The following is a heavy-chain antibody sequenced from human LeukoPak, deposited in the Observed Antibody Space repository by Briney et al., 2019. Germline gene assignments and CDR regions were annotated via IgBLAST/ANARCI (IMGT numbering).Heavy chain of an antibody. CDR2: ISSSSGYI. Sequence: GGSLRLSCAASGFTFNSYSMNWVRRTPGKGLEWVSSISSSSGYINYADSVKGRFTVSGDNAKNSLYLQMNSLRAEDTAVYYCAKDPTSYYYGSGSYYNPDDAFDIWGQGTMVTVSS. V-gene: IGHV3-21*01. CDR3: AKDPTSYYYGSGSYYNPDDAFDI. D-gene: IGHD3-10*01. J-gene: IGHJ3*02. CDR1: GFTFNSYS.